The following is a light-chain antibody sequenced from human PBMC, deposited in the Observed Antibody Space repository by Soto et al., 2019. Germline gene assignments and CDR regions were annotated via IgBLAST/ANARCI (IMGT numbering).Light chain of an antibody. CDR3: SAYTVSRTYV. V-gene: IGLV2-14*01. CDR2: NVY. CDR1: ASDVGGYNY. Sequence: QSALTQPASVSVSPGQSITISCTGTASDVGGYNYVSWYQQHTGKAPKLMIYNVYDRPSGISYRFSGSKSGNTASLTISGLQGEDEAEYYCSAYTVSRTYVFGTGTKVTVL. J-gene: IGLJ1*01.